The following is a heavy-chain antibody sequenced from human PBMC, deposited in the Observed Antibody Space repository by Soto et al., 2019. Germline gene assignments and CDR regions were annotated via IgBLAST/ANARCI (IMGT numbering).Heavy chain of an antibody. V-gene: IGHV3-30*03. D-gene: IGHD4-17*01. J-gene: IGHJ6*02. CDR2: ISFDGSQE. Sequence: VRLVESGGGVVQPGRSLRVSCAASGFSFSYYGMHWVRQAPGQGLEWVAVISFDGSQEYYGDSVKGRFTISRDNSRTTLYLQMNNLRPEDTAIYYCARDQDYGDVGGMDVWGQGTTVTVSS. CDR1: GFSFSYYG. CDR3: ARDQDYGDVGGMDV.